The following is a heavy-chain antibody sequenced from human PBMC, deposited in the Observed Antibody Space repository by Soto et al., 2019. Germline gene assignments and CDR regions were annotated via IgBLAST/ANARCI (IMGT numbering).Heavy chain of an antibody. CDR3: SRPARAMLNYGMDV. CDR1: GYSFTSYW. Sequence: GESLKISCKGSGYSFTSYWISCVRQMPGKGLEWMGRIDPSDSYTNYSPSFQGHVTISADKSISTAYLQWSSLKASDTAMYYCSRPARAMLNYGMDVSGQGTTVTVSS. D-gene: IGHD2-2*01. CDR2: IDPSDSYT. J-gene: IGHJ6*02. V-gene: IGHV5-10-1*01.